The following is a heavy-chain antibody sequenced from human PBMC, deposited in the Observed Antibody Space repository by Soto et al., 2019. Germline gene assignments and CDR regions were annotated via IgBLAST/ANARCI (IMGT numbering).Heavy chain of an antibody. D-gene: IGHD3-10*01. Sequence: PGGSLRLSCAASGFTFSIYVMHWVRQAPGKGLEWVAVISYDGSNKYYADSVKGRFTISRDNSKNTLYLQMNSLRAEGTAVYYCAKDWWIDGSSGPLDYWGKGTLVPVSS. CDR2: ISYDGSNK. V-gene: IGHV3-30*18. CDR1: GFTFSIYV. J-gene: IGHJ4*02. CDR3: AKDWWIDGSSGPLDY.